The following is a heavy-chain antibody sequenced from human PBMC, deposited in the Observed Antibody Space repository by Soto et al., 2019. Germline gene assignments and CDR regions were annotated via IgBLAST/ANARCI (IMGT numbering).Heavy chain of an antibody. V-gene: IGHV3-30*18. J-gene: IGHJ4*02. D-gene: IGHD5-12*01. CDR1: GFSLSTYG. Sequence: QVQLVESGGGVVQPGRSLRLSCEASGFSLSTYGMHWVRQAPGKGLEWVAVISYDGSNKYHADSVKGRFTISRDNSRNTLYLEMNRLRLDDTAGYYCAKDAPRYSGFDFSQWGQGTLVTVSS. CDR2: ISYDGSNK. CDR3: AKDAPRYSGFDFSQ.